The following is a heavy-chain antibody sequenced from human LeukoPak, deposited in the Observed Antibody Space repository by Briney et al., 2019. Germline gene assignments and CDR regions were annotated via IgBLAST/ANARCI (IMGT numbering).Heavy chain of an antibody. Sequence: ASVEVSCKASGYTFTNYGVSGVRQAPGQGTEWMGWISAYNGNTNYAQKLQGRVTMTTDTSTSTAYMELRSLRSDDTAVYYCARDTAMVTKDWGQGTLVTVSS. CDR3: ARDTAMVTKD. CDR2: ISAYNGNT. V-gene: IGHV1-18*01. J-gene: IGHJ4*02. CDR1: GYTFTNYG. D-gene: IGHD5-18*01.